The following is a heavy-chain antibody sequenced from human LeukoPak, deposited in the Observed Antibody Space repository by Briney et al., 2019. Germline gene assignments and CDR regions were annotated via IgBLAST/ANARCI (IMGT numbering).Heavy chain of an antibody. Sequence: GGSLRLSCAASGFTFSRYSMNWVRQAPGKGLEWVSSISGSSSYKYYADSVKGRFTISRDNAKNSLYLQMNSLRAEDTAVYYCARNWMGWFDPWGQGTLVTVSS. CDR1: GFTFSRYS. CDR3: ARNWMGWFDP. J-gene: IGHJ5*02. D-gene: IGHD1-1*01. V-gene: IGHV3-21*01. CDR2: ISGSSSYK.